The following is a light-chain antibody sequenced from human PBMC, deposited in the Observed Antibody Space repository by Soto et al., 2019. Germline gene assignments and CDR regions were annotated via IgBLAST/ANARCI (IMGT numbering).Light chain of an antibody. J-gene: IGKJ1*01. CDR1: QGISNY. CDR2: AAS. CDR3: QKYDSVPWT. V-gene: IGKV1-27*01. Sequence: DIKMTQSPSSLSASVGDRVTITCRASQGISNYLAWYQQKPGKVPKHLIYAASTLQSWVPSRFTGSGSGTDFTLTISSLQPEDVATYYCQKYDSVPWTFGQGTKVEIK.